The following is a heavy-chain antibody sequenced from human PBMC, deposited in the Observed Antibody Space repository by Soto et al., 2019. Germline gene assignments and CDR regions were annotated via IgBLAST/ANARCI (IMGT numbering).Heavy chain of an antibody. D-gene: IGHD3-9*01. J-gene: IGHJ4*02. V-gene: IGHV4-31*03. Sequence: QVQLQESGPGLVKPSQTLTLTCTVSGGSISSGRIYWSWIRQHPGKGLEWIGHISDSGSSYYNPSLESRATISVDTSKNQFSLKLSAVTAADTAVYFCARTTFYDVFTAYYSLFDYWGQGTMVTVSS. CDR3: ARTTFYDVFTAYYSLFDY. CDR1: GGSISSGRIY. CDR2: ISDSGSS.